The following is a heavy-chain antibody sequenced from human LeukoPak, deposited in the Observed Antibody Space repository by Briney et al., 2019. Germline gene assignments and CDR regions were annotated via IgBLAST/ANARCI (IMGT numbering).Heavy chain of an antibody. V-gene: IGHV4-59*12. J-gene: IGHJ4*02. Sequence: SETLSLTCTVSGGSISSYYWSWIRQPPGKGLEWIGYIYYSGSTNYNPSVKSRVTISVDTSKNQFSLKLSSVTAADTAVYYCARGRVVVPAAIRRGFDYWGQGTLVTVSS. CDR3: ARGRVVVPAAIRRGFDY. D-gene: IGHD2-2*02. CDR2: IYYSGST. CDR1: GGSISSYY.